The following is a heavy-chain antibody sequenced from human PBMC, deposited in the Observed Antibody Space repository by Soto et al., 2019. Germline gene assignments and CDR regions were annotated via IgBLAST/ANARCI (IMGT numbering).Heavy chain of an antibody. J-gene: IGHJ4*02. CDR2: INKTGGEK. Sequence: GVSLRLSWAASGFTFSSYSMSWVRQAPGKGLEWVANINKTGGEKDYAASVKGRFTISRDNAKNSLYLQMNSLRAEDTAVYYWARPWDTAMVSTWNYWGQGSLVTISS. D-gene: IGHD5-18*01. V-gene: IGHV3-7*03. CDR3: ARPWDTAMVSTWNY. CDR1: GFTFSSYS.